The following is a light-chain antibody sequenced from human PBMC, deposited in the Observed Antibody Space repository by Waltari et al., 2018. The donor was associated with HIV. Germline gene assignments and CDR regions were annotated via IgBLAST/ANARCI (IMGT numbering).Light chain of an antibody. CDR3: AVWDDSLNGLWV. Sequence: QSELTPPPPASGTPGQRVTISCSGSNSSIGTNTVNWYQHLPGTAPKLLIFNTNQRPSGVPDRFSGSKSGTSASLAISGLQSEDEADYFCAVWDDSLNGLWVFGGGTKVTVL. V-gene: IGLV1-44*01. CDR1: NSSIGTNT. J-gene: IGLJ3*02. CDR2: NTN.